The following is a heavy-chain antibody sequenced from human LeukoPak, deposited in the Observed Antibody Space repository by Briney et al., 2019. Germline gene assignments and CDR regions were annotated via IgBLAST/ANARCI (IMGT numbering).Heavy chain of an antibody. CDR2: IYTSGST. V-gene: IGHV4-4*07. CDR1: GGSISSYY. CDR3: AREPLGYCSSTSCYAFDI. D-gene: IGHD2-2*01. Sequence: PSETLPLTCTVPGGSISSYYWSWIRQPAGKGLEWIGRIYTSGSTNYNPSLKSRVTMSVDTSKNQFSLKLSSVTAADTAVYYCAREPLGYCSSTSCYAFDIWGQGTMVTVSS. J-gene: IGHJ3*02.